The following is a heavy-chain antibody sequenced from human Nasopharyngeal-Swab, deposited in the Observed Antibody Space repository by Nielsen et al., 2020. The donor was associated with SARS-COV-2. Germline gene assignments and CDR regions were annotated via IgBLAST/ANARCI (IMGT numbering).Heavy chain of an antibody. J-gene: IGHJ4*02. CDR2: INPTGGST. V-gene: IGHV1-46*01. Sequence: WVRQAPGQGLEWMGIINPTGGSTTYAQKFQGRVIMTRDTSTSTLYMELRGLRSEDTAVYFCARDAGGFYTKDQPYFDYWGQGSLVTVFS. CDR3: ARDAGGFYTKDQPYFDY. D-gene: IGHD3-10*01.